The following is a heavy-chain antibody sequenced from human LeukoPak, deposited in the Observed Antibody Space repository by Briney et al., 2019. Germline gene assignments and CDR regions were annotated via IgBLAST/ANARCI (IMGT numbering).Heavy chain of an antibody. CDR3: ARATRLWFGELTRGGDIDY. J-gene: IGHJ4*02. V-gene: IGHV4-31*03. D-gene: IGHD3-10*01. Sequence: SETLSLTCTVSGGSISSGGYYWSWIRQHPGKGLEWIGYIYYSGSTYYNPSLKSRVTISVDTSKNQFSLKLSSVTAADTAVYYCARATRLWFGELTRGGDIDYWGQGTLVTVSS. CDR2: IYYSGST. CDR1: GGSISSGGYY.